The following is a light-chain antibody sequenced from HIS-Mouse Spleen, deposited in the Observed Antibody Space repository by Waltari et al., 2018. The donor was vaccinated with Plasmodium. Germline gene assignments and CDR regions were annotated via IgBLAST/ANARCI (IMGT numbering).Light chain of an antibody. J-gene: IGKJ3*01. CDR3: QQYNNWSFT. CDR2: GAS. V-gene: IGKV3-15*01. Sequence: EIVMTLSPATLSVSPGERANLSCRASQSVSSNLAWYQQKPGQAPRLLIYGASTRATGIPARFSGSGSGTEFTLTISSLQSEDFAVYYCQQYNNWSFTFGPGTKVDIK. CDR1: QSVSSN.